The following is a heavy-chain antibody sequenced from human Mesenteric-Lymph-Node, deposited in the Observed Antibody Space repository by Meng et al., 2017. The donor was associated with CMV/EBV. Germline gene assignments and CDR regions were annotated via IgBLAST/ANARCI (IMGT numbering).Heavy chain of an antibody. J-gene: IGHJ3*02. CDR2: VYYTGST. CDR1: GGSLRNRDYY. V-gene: IGHV4-39*07. D-gene: IGHD6-13*01. Sequence: SETLSLTCTVSGGSLRNRDYYWGLIRQPPGKGLEWIGSVYYTGSTYYNPSLKSRLSMSVDLSKNQFSLTLNSATAADTADYYCARGRDITSWYGYAFEIWGRGTRVTVSS. CDR3: ARGRDITSWYGYAFEI.